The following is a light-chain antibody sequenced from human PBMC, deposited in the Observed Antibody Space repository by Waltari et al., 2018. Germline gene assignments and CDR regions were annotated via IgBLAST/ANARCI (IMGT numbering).Light chain of an antibody. CDR1: QSLLYGNGFNY. Sequence: DIEMTQSPLSLPVTPGEPASNSRRASQSLLYGNGFNYVDWYLQKPGQSPQLLIYLGSNRASGVSDRFSGSGSGTDFTLKISRVEAGDVGLYYCMQGLQTPYTFGRGTKLEIK. CDR3: MQGLQTPYT. CDR2: LGS. J-gene: IGKJ2*01. V-gene: IGKV2-28*01.